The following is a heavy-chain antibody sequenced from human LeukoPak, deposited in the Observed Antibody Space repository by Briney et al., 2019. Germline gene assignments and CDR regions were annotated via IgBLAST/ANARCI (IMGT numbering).Heavy chain of an antibody. CDR2: INHSGST. V-gene: IGHV4-34*01. D-gene: IGHD1-26*01. CDR3: ARGGISGSYSTTFDY. Sequence: SETLSLTCAVYGGSFSGYYGSWIRHPPGKGLEWIGEINHSGSTNYNPSLKSRVTISVDTSKNQFSLKLSSVTAADTAVYYCARGGISGSYSTTFDYWGQGTLVTVSS. J-gene: IGHJ4*02. CDR1: GGSFSGYY.